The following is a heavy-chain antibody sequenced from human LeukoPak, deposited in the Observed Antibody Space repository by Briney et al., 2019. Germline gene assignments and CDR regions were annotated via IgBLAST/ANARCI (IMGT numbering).Heavy chain of an antibody. CDR1: GLTFTKAW. Sequence: GGSLRLSCAASGLTFTKAWMTWVRQAPGEGLEWVGRTKSNTDGGTTDYAAPVKGRFTISRDDSKNTLYLQMNSLKTEDTAVYYCAKGALWFGELLYLPDYWGQGTLVTVSS. CDR2: TKSNTDGGTT. J-gene: IGHJ4*02. CDR3: AKGALWFGELLYLPDY. V-gene: IGHV3-15*01. D-gene: IGHD3-10*01.